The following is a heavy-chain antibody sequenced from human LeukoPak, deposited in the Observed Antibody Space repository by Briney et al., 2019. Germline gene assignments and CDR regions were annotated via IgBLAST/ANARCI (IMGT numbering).Heavy chain of an antibody. Sequence: GASVKVSCKASGGTFSSYAISWVRQAPGQGLEWMGGTIPIFGTANYAQKFQGRVTITTDESTSTAYMELSSLRSEDTAVYYCARGRGPAATYFDYWGQGTLVTVSS. D-gene: IGHD2-2*01. CDR3: ARGRGPAATYFDY. CDR2: TIPIFGTA. J-gene: IGHJ4*02. V-gene: IGHV1-69*05. CDR1: GGTFSSYA.